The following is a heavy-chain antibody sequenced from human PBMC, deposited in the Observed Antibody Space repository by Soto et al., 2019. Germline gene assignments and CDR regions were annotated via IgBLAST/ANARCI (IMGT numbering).Heavy chain of an antibody. V-gene: IGHV4-31*03. J-gene: IGHJ4*02. Sequence: QVQLQESGPRLVEASQTLSLTCTVSNASITSSGYYWSWVRQPPGKRLEWIGYIYHSGSPFYSPSLQSRLTMSLDTSKNQFSLTLRSVTAADTAVYHCARMSGTYYVPDYWGQGTLVTVSS. D-gene: IGHD1-26*01. CDR2: IYHSGSP. CDR3: ARMSGTYYVPDY. CDR1: NASITSSGYY.